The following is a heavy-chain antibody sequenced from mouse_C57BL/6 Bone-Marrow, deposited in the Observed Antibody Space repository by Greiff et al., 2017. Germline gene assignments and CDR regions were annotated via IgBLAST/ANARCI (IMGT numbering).Heavy chain of an antibody. J-gene: IGHJ4*01. CDR1: GFSLTSYG. CDR3: ARDFLGY. CDR2: IWSGGST. V-gene: IGHV2-2*01. Sequence: QVQLKESGPGLVQPSQSLSITCTVSGFSLTSYGVHWVRQSPGKGLEWLGVIWSGGSTDYNAAFISRLSTTKDNSKSQVFFKMNSLQAYDTAIYYCARDFLGYWGQGTSVTVSS.